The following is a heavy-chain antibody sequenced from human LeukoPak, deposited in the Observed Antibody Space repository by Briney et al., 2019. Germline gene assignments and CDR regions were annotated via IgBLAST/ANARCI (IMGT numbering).Heavy chain of an antibody. V-gene: IGHV1-2*02. Sequence: ASVKVSCKTSGYTFTDYYIHWVRQAPGQGLEWMGWINPNSGGTNYAQKFQGRVTMTRDTSISTAYMELSRLRSDDTAVYYCAREVLAAAGKNYWGQGTLVTVSS. CDR1: GYTFTDYY. CDR2: INPNSGGT. J-gene: IGHJ4*02. D-gene: IGHD6-13*01. CDR3: AREVLAAAGKNY.